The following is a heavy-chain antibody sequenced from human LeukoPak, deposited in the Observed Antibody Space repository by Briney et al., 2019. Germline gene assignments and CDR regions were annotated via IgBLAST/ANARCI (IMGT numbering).Heavy chain of an antibody. J-gene: IGHJ4*02. CDR1: GFTFSSYA. V-gene: IGHV3-23*01. D-gene: IGHD6-13*01. Sequence: GGSLRLSCAASGFTFSSYAMSWVRQAPGKGLEWVSAISGSGGSTYYADSVKGRFTISRDNSKNTLYLQTNSLRAEDTAVYYCARGLRGGSSWRGVFDYWGQGTLVTVSS. CDR2: ISGSGGST. CDR3: ARGLRGGSSWRGVFDY.